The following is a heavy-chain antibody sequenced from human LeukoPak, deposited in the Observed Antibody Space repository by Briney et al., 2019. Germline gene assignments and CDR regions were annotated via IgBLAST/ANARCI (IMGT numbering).Heavy chain of an antibody. Sequence: SETLSLTCTVSGGSISSYYWSWIRQPPGKGLEWIGYIYYSGSTNYNPSLKSRVTISVDTSKNQFSLKLSSVTAADTAVYYCARKLRYSSSWYYFDYWGQGTLVTVSS. D-gene: IGHD6-13*01. CDR3: ARKLRYSSSWYYFDY. J-gene: IGHJ4*02. CDR2: IYYSGST. V-gene: IGHV4-59*12. CDR1: GGSISSYY.